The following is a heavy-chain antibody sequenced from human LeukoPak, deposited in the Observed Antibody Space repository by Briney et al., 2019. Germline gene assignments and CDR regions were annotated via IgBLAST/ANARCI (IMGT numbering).Heavy chain of an antibody. D-gene: IGHD5-24*01. CDR3: ARLIGAVEMATISAFDI. J-gene: IGHJ3*02. Sequence: GESLKISCKGSGYSFTSYWIGWVRQMPGKGLEWMGIIYPGDSDTRYSPSFQGQVTISADKSISTAYLQWSSLKASDTAMYCCARLIGAVEMATISAFDIWGQGTMVTVSS. CDR2: IYPGDSDT. CDR1: GYSFTSYW. V-gene: IGHV5-51*01.